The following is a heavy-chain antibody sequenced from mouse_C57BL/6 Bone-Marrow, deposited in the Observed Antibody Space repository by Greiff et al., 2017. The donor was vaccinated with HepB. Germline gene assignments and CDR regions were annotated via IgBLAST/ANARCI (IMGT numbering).Heavy chain of an antibody. V-gene: IGHV2-2*01. CDR2: IWSGGST. CDR1: GFSLTSYG. J-gene: IGHJ4*01. D-gene: IGHD2-4*01. CDR3: ARGITTGGYYAIDY. Sequence: VQLQQSGPGLVQPSQSLSITCTVSGFSLTSYGVHWVRQSPGKGLEWLGVIWSGGSTDYNAAFISRLSISKDNSKSQVFFKMNSLQADDTAIYYFARGITTGGYYAIDYWGQGTSVTVSS.